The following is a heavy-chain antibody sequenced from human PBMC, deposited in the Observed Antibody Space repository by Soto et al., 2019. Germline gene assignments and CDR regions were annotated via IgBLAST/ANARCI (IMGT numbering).Heavy chain of an antibody. D-gene: IGHD6-13*01. Sequence: VGSLRLSCAASVFTFSSYAMSCVRHSPGKWLEWVSAISGSGGSTYYADSVKGRFTISRDNSKNTLYLQMNSLRAEDTAVYYCAKVPIASSSWSYYGMDVWRRGTTGSV. J-gene: IGHJ6*02. CDR3: AKVPIASSSWSYYGMDV. V-gene: IGHV3-23*01. CDR2: ISGSGGST. CDR1: VFTFSSYA.